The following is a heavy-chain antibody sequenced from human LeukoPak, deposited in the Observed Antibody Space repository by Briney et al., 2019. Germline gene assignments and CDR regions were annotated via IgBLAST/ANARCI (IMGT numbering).Heavy chain of an antibody. V-gene: IGHV4-34*01. D-gene: IGHD5-18*01. Sequence: SETLSLACTVSGGSISGYYWSWIRQPPGKGLEWIGEINHSGSTNYNPSLKSRVTISVDTSKNQFSLKLSSVTAADTAVYYCARDRGYSYGVDYWGQGTLVTVSS. J-gene: IGHJ4*02. CDR1: GGSISGYY. CDR3: ARDRGYSYGVDY. CDR2: INHSGST.